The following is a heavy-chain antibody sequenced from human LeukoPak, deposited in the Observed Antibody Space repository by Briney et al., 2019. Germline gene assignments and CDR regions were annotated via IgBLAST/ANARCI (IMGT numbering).Heavy chain of an antibody. CDR1: GYTFTGYY. CDR3: ARAKSGSYSETGFDN. V-gene: IGHV1-2*02. D-gene: IGHD1-26*01. J-gene: IGHJ4*02. CDR2: INPNSGGT. Sequence: ALVKVSCKASGYTFTGYYLHWVRQAPGQGLERMGWINPNSGGTNYAQKFQGRVTMTRNTSTSTAYMELSSLRFEDTAVYYCARAKSGSYSETGFDNWGQGTLVTVSS.